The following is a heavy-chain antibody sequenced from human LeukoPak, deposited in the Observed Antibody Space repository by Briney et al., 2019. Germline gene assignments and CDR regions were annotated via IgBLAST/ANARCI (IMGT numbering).Heavy chain of an antibody. J-gene: IGHJ4*02. CDR2: IWYDGSNK. CDR1: GFIFSRYG. D-gene: IGHD3-22*01. CDR3: ARDLYFHDSSGYYYGVDY. Sequence: GGSLRLSCAASGFIFSRYGLHWVRQAPGKGLEWVAAIWYDGSNKYYADSVKGRFTISRDNSRNTLYLEMNSLRAEDTAVYYCARDLYFHDSSGYYYGVDYWGQGTLVAVSS. V-gene: IGHV3-33*01.